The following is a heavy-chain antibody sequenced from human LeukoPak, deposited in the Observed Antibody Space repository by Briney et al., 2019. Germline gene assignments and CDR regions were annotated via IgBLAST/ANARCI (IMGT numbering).Heavy chain of an antibody. CDR3: ARVRHYDILTGCDY. CDR1: GYTFTGYY. CDR2: INPNSGGT. V-gene: IGHV1-2*02. Sequence: ASVKVSCKASGYTFTGYYMHWVRQAPGQGLEWMGWINPNSGGTNYAQKFQGRVTMTRDTSISTAYMELSRLRSDDTAVYYCARVRHYDILTGCDYWGQGTLVTVSS. D-gene: IGHD3-9*01. J-gene: IGHJ4*02.